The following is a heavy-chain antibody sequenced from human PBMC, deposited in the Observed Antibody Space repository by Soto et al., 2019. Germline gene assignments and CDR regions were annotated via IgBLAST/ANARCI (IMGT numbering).Heavy chain of an antibody. D-gene: IGHD1-26*01. CDR1: GYTFTSYG. CDR3: ARGARLVGRGEDAFDM. Sequence: EASVKVSCKASGYTFTSYGISWVRQAPGQGLEWMGWISAYNGNTNYAQKLQGRVTMTTDTSTSTAYMELRSLRSDDTAVYYCARGARLVGRGEDAFDMWGQGTRVTVS. CDR2: ISAYNGNT. J-gene: IGHJ3*02. V-gene: IGHV1-18*04.